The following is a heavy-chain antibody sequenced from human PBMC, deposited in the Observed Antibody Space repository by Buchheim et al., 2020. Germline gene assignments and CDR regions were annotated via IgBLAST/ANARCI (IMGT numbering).Heavy chain of an antibody. V-gene: IGHV3-30*18. CDR3: AKYHNTNYYGMGV. CDR2: IRDDGSRQ. J-gene: IGHJ6*02. D-gene: IGHD3-10*01. CDR1: GFTFSSYG. Sequence: QVQLVESGGGVVQPGTSLRLSCITSGFTFSSYGMHWVRQAPGKGLEWVAVIRDDGSRQYYADSVEGRFTISRDNSKKLLYLPMNSLRPEDTAVYYCAKYHNTNYYGMGVWGQGTT.